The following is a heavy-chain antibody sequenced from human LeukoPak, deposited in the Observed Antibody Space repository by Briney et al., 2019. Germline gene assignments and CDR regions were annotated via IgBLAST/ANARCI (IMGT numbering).Heavy chain of an antibody. CDR3: ARAYCSGGSCYDY. Sequence: TSQTLSLTCTVSGGSISSGGYYWSWIRQPPGKGLEWIVYIYHSGSTYYNPSLKSRVTISVDRSKNQFSLKLSSVTAADTAVYYCARAYCSGGSCYDYWGQGTLVTVSS. CDR2: IYHSGST. CDR1: GGSISSGGYY. J-gene: IGHJ4*02. D-gene: IGHD2-15*01. V-gene: IGHV4-30-2*01.